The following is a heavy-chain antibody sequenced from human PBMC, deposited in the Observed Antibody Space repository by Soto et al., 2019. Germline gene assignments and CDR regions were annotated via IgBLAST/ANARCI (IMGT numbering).Heavy chain of an antibody. CDR2: IKSKYDGETR. J-gene: IGHJ3*02. Sequence: GGSLRLSCAGSGFIFSNAWMNWVRQAPGKGLEWVGRIKSKYDGETREYAAPAKGRVTISRDDSENTVYLQMNSLKTEDTGVYYCSTGGYCHDIWGQGTMVTV. CDR3: STGGYCHDI. V-gene: IGHV3-15*07. CDR1: GFIFSNAW. D-gene: IGHD3-22*01.